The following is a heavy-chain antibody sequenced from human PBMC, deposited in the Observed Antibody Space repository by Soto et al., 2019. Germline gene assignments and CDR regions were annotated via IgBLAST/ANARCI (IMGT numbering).Heavy chain of an antibody. CDR3: AKETMVRGVIRTSGY. V-gene: IGHV3-53*01. Sequence: GGSLRLSCAASGFTVSSNYMSWVHQAPGKGLEWVSVIYSGGSTYYADSVKGRFTISRDNSKNTLYLQMNSLRAEDTAVYYCAKETMVRGVIRTSGYWGQGTLVTVSS. D-gene: IGHD3-10*01. CDR2: IYSGGST. CDR1: GFTVSSNY. J-gene: IGHJ4*02.